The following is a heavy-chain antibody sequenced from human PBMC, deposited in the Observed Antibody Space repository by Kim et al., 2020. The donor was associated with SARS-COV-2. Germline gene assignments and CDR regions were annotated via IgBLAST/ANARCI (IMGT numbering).Heavy chain of an antibody. CDR1: GFTFSSYG. V-gene: IGHV3-30*18. Sequence: GGSLRLSCAASGFTFSSYGMHWVRQAPGKGLEWVALISYDGSNKYYVDSLKGRFTISRDNSKNTLYLQMNSLRAEDTAVYYCAKLYQLSGSYSGGDYYYGMDVWGQGTTVTVSS. CDR2: ISYDGSNK. CDR3: AKLYQLSGSYSGGDYYYGMDV. D-gene: IGHD1-26*01. J-gene: IGHJ6*02.